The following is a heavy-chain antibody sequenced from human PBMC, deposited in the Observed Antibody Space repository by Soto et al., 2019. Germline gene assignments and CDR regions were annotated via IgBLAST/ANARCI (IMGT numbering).Heavy chain of an antibody. J-gene: IGHJ5*02. CDR3: ARGPNHDFWSA. D-gene: IGHD3-3*01. CDR1: GGTFSGYY. V-gene: IGHV4-34*01. CDR2: INHSGGV. Sequence: QVQLHQWGAGLLKTSETLSLTCGGYGGTFSGYYWSWIRQPPGKGLQWIGEINHSGGVTYNPSLKSRVTISADTSKSHFSLNVTSVTVADPAVYYCARGPNHDFWSAWGQGSPVIVSS.